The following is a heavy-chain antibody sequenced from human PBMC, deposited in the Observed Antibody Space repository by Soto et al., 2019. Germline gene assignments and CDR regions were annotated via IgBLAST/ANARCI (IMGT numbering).Heavy chain of an antibody. V-gene: IGHV3-30-3*01. J-gene: IGHJ4*02. CDR3: ARDAPVVVVAAMYY. D-gene: IGHD2-15*01. CDR2: ISYDGSNK. Sequence: GGSLRLSCAASGFTFSSYAMHWVRQAPGKGLEWVAVISYDGSNKYYADSVKGRFTISRDNSKNTLYLQMNSLRAEDTAVYYCARDAPVVVVAAMYYWGQGTLVTVSS. CDR1: GFTFSSYA.